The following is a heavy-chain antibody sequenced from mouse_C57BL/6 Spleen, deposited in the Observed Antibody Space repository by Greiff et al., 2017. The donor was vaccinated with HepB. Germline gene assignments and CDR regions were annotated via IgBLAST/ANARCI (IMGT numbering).Heavy chain of an antibody. D-gene: IGHD1-1*01. CDR2: INPNNGGT. CDR1: GYTFTDYY. V-gene: IGHV1-26*01. J-gene: IGHJ4*01. CDR3: ASPYYGSSYDAMDY. Sequence: EVQLQQSGPELVKPGASVKISCKASGYTFTDYYMNWVKQSHGKSLEWIGDINPNNGGTSYNQKFKGKATLTVDKSSSTAYMELRSLTSEDSAVYDCASPYYGSSYDAMDYWGPGTSVTVSS.